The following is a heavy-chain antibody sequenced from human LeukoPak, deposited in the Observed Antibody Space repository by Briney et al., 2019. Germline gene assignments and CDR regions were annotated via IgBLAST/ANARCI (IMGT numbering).Heavy chain of an antibody. D-gene: IGHD7-27*01. J-gene: IGHJ4*02. V-gene: IGHV4-59*01. CDR3: AGGRKTGDRLFDY. CDR2: IYYSGSA. Sequence: PSETLSLTCTLSGGSISSYNWSWVCDPPGGGLEWIGYIYYSGSATYNPSPKSRVTISVDTSKNQFSLKLSSVTAADTAVYYCAGGRKTGDRLFDYWGQGTLVTVSS. CDR1: GGSISSYN.